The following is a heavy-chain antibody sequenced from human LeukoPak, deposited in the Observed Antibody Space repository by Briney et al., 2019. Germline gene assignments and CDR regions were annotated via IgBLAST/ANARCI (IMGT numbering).Heavy chain of an antibody. D-gene: IGHD3-3*01. CDR1: AFTFGKYW. V-gene: IGHV3-7*03. Sequence: GGSLRLSCVASAFTFGKYWMSWVRQPPGKGLEWVATIKLDGSEKNYVDSVKGRFTISRDNTKNSLYLQMNSLRAEDTAVFYCARDQYDTWSRRGNFDSWGQGTLVIVSS. CDR3: ARDQYDTWSRRGNFDS. CDR2: IKLDGSEK. J-gene: IGHJ4*02.